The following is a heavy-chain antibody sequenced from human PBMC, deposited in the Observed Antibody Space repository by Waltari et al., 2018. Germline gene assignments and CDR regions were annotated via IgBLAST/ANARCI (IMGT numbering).Heavy chain of an antibody. CDR1: GYCISSGYY. J-gene: IGHJ3*02. Sequence: QVQPPASGPRLVQPPETRSRTCTVPGYCISSGYYWGWIRQPPGTGLEWIETIFHTGNSYSTPSLNSRSNISIDTSKRQFSLKLSSVTAADTAVYYCARGLGYCSSPSCPEAFDIWGQGTMVTVSS. CDR2: IFHTGNS. D-gene: IGHD2-2*01. V-gene: IGHV4-38-2*02. CDR3: ARGLGYCSSPSCPEAFDI.